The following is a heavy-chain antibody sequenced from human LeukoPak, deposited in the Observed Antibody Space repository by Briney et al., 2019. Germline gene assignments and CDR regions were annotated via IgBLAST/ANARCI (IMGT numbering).Heavy chain of an antibody. D-gene: IGHD2-21*01. CDR3: ARLVDRARGGHFDY. CDR2: IYYSGST. CDR1: GGSTSISSHY. J-gene: IGHJ4*02. Sequence: SETLSLTCTVSGGSTSISSHYWAWIRQPPGKGLECIGNIYYSGSTHYNPSLKSRVTMSLDTSKNQFSLKVTSVTAADTAIYYCARLVDRARGGHFDYWGQGMLVTVSS. V-gene: IGHV4-39*01.